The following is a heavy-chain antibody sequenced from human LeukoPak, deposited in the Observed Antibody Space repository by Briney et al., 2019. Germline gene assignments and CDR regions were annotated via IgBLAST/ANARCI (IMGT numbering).Heavy chain of an antibody. CDR2: IGDVDTYK. V-gene: IGHV3-48*03. CDR3: VRSHCGGGSCYSRPFDY. CDR1: GFTFSSYE. D-gene: IGHD2-15*01. J-gene: IGHJ4*02. Sequence: KSGGSLRLSCAASGFTFSSYEMNWVRQAPGKGLEWVSYIGDVDTYKGYADSVRGRFTISRDNAKNSLYLETNSLRAEDTAVYYCVRSHCGGGSCYSRPFDYWGQGTLVTVSS.